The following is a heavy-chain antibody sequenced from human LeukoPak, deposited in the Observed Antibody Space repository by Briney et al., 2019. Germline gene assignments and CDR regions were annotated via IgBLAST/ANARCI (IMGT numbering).Heavy chain of an antibody. CDR1: GFTFSSYS. V-gene: IGHV3-48*01. D-gene: IGHD3-3*01. Sequence: SGGSLRLSCAASGFTFSSYSMNWVRQAPGKWLEWVSYISSSSSTIYYADSVKGRFTISRDNAKNSLYLQMNSLRAEDTAVYYCARGTEWFEPIYYMDVWGKGTTVTVSS. J-gene: IGHJ6*03. CDR3: ARGTEWFEPIYYMDV. CDR2: ISSSSSTI.